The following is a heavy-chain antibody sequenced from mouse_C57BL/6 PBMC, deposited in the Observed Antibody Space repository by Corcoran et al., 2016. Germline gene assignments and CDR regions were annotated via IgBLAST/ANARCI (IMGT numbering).Heavy chain of an antibody. D-gene: IGHD1-1*01. CDR3: ARRHYGSSLYFDY. CDR2: IYPGDGDT. V-gene: IGHV1-80*01. CDR1: GYAFSSYW. Sequence: QVQLQQSGAELVKPGASVKISCKASGYAFSSYWMNWVKQRPGKGLEWIGQIYPGDGDTNYNGKFKGKATLTADKSSSTAYMQLSSLTSEDSAVYFCARRHYGSSLYFDYWGQGTTLTVSS. J-gene: IGHJ2*01.